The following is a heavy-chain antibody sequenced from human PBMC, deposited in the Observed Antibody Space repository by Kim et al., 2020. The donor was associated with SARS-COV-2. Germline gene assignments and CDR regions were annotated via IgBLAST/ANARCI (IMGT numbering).Heavy chain of an antibody. J-gene: IGHJ4*02. V-gene: IGHV4-4*02. CDR3: ARRDWYTFIY. D-gene: IGHD3-9*01. Sequence: STNHNPSLKSRVTISVDKSKNQFPLKLSSVTAADTAVYYCARRDWYTFIYWGQGTLVTVSS. CDR2: ST.